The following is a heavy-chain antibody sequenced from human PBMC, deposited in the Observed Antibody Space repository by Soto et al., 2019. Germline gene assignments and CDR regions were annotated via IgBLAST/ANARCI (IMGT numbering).Heavy chain of an antibody. Sequence: EVQLVESGGGLVNPGGSLRLSCATSGFTFSNYGVNWVRQAPGKGLEWVASISGMSAYIYYADSVRGRFTISRDNAENSLDLQMNSLRAEDTAVYYCARGSWPSYFDYWGQGTLVTVSS. CDR1: GFTFSNYG. V-gene: IGHV3-21*02. CDR3: ARGSWPSYFDY. J-gene: IGHJ4*02. CDR2: ISGMSAYI.